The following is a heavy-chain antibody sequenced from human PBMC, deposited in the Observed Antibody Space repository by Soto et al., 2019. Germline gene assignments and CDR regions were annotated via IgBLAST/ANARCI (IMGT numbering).Heavy chain of an antibody. Sequence: ASVKVSCKVSGYTLTELSMHWVRQAPGKGLEWMGGFDPEDGETIYAQKFQGRVTMTEDKSTDTAYMELSSLRSEDTAVYYCATDVLGGELLWFGELYRRFDFFDYWGQGTLVTVSS. CDR3: ATDVLGGELLWFGELYRRFDFFDY. D-gene: IGHD3-10*01. CDR1: GYTLTELS. V-gene: IGHV1-24*01. J-gene: IGHJ4*02. CDR2: FDPEDGET.